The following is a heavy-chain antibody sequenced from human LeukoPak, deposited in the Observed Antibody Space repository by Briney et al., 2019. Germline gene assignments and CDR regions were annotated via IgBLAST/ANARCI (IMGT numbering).Heavy chain of an antibody. CDR2: ISGSGSTT. Sequence: PGGSLRLSCAASGFTFSNYAMTWVRQAPGEGLEWVSDISGSGSTTYYADSIKGRFTISRDNANNFLYLQMNSLRAEDTAVYYCATETNGRHYDYWGQGTLLTVSS. CDR3: ATETNGRHYDY. V-gene: IGHV3-23*01. CDR1: GFTFSNYA. J-gene: IGHJ4*02. D-gene: IGHD1-14*01.